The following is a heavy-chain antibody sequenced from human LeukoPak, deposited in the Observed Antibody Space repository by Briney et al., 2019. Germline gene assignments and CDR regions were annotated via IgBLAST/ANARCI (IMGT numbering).Heavy chain of an antibody. Sequence: GGSLRLSCAASGFTLSSYGMHWVRQAPGKGLEWVAVISYDGSNKYYADSVKGRFTISRDNSKNTLYLQMNSLRAEDTAVYYCASGSMVRGVIIRLFDYWGQGTLVTVSS. D-gene: IGHD3-10*01. V-gene: IGHV3-30*03. CDR3: ASGSMVRGVIIRLFDY. CDR2: ISYDGSNK. CDR1: GFTLSSYG. J-gene: IGHJ4*02.